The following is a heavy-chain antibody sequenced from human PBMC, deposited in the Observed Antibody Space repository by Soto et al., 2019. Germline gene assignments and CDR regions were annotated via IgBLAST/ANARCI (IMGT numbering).Heavy chain of an antibody. CDR1: GFTFSSYW. V-gene: IGHV3-74*01. J-gene: IGHJ4*02. CDR3: AKRTSMSGNYYFDY. CDR2: INSDGISI. D-gene: IGHD3-10*01. Sequence: EVQLVESGGGLVQPGGSLRLSCAASGFTFSSYWMHWVRQAPGKGLVWVARINSDGISISYADSVKGRFTISRDNAKNRLYLEMNSLRDEDTAVYYCAKRTSMSGNYYFDYWGQGILVTVSS.